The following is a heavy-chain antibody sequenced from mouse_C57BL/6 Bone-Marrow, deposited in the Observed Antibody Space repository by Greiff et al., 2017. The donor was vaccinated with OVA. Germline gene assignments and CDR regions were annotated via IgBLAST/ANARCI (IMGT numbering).Heavy chain of an antibody. V-gene: IGHV1-69*01. CDR2: IDPSDSYT. D-gene: IGHD3-1*01. CDR3: ARGGLPWFAY. Sequence: QVQLQQSGPELVKPGASVKLSCKASGYTFTSYWMHWVKQRPGQGLEWIGEIDPSDSYTNYNQKFKGKSTLTVDKSSSTAYMQLSSLTSEDSAVYYCARGGLPWFAYWGQGTLVTVSA. CDR1: GYTFTSYW. J-gene: IGHJ3*01.